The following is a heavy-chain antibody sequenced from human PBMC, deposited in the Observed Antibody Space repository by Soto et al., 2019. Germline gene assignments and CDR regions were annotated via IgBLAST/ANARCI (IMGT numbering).Heavy chain of an antibody. CDR1: GYTFTSYA. D-gene: IGHD2-2*01. CDR3: ARVVPAVHDAFDI. J-gene: IGHJ3*02. CDR2: INAGNGNT. V-gene: IGHV1-3*01. Sequence: QVQLVQSGAEVKKPGASVKVSCKASGYTFTSYAMHWVRQAPGQRLEWMGRINAGNGNTKYSQKFQGRVTITRDTSASTAYMELSSLRSEDTAVYYCARVVPAVHDAFDIWGQGTMVTVSS.